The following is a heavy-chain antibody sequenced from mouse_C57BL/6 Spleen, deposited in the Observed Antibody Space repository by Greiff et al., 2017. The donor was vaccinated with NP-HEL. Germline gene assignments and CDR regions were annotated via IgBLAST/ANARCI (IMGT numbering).Heavy chain of an antibody. J-gene: IGHJ2*01. CDR2: IDPSDSYT. V-gene: IGHV1-69*01. D-gene: IGHD2-14*01. CDR3: ARFIGDSYYCDY. CDR1: GYTFTSYW. Sequence: VQLQQPGAELVMPGASVKLSCKASGYTFTSYWMHWVKQRPGQGLEWIGEIDPSDSYTNYNQKFKGKSTLTVDKSSSTAYMQLSSLTSEDSAVYYCARFIGDSYYCDYWGQGTTLTVSS.